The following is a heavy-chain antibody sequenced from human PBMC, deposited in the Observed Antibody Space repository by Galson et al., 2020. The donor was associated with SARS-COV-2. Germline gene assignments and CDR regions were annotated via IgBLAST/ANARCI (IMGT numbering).Heavy chain of an antibody. Sequence: SETLSLTCTVSGGSISSYYWSWIRQPPGKGLEWIGYIYYSGSTNYNPSLKSRVTISVDTSKNQFSLKLSSVTAADTAVYYCASRSGSGRHDYWGQGTLVTVSS. CDR1: GGSISSYY. CDR3: ASRSGSGRHDY. V-gene: IGHV4-59*01. CDR2: IYYSGST. J-gene: IGHJ4*02. D-gene: IGHD3-10*01.